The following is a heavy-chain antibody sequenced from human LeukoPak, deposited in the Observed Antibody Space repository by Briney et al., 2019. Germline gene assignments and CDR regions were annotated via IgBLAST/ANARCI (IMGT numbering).Heavy chain of an antibody. CDR3: ARDSSNRWELPN. V-gene: IGHV1-69*04. Sequence: SVKVSXKASGGTFSSYTISWMRQAPGQGLEWMGRIIPILGIANYAQKFQGRVTITADKSTSTAYMELSSLRSEDTAVYYCARDSSNRWELPNWGQGTLVTVSS. D-gene: IGHD1-26*01. CDR1: GGTFSSYT. J-gene: IGHJ4*02. CDR2: IIPILGIA.